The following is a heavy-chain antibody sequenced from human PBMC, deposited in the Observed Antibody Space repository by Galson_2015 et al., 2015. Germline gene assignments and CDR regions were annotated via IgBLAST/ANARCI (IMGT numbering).Heavy chain of an antibody. V-gene: IGHV3-21*03. CDR3: ASLGPPKDV. J-gene: IGHJ6*04. CDR2: ISSRSSYI. CDR1: GFTFSSYS. Sequence: SLRLSCAASGFTFSSYSMNWVRQAPGKGLEWVSYISSRSSYIYYEESVKGRFTISRDNAKKSLYLQMNSLRTEDTAVYYCASLGPPKDVCGKGTTVTVSS.